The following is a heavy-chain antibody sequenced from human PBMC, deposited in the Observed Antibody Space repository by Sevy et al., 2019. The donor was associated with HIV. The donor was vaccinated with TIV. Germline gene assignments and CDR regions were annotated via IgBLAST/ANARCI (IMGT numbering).Heavy chain of an antibody. CDR1: GFTFSSYW. D-gene: IGHD3-16*02. V-gene: IGHV3-7*01. CDR3: AREPIMITFGGVIVYFDY. CDR2: IKQDGSEK. J-gene: IGHJ4*02. Sequence: GGSLRLSCAASGFTFSSYWMSWVRQAPGKGLEWVANIKQDGSEKYYVDSVMGRFTISRDNAKNSLYLQMNSLRAEDTAVYYCAREPIMITFGGVIVYFDYWGQGTLVTVSS.